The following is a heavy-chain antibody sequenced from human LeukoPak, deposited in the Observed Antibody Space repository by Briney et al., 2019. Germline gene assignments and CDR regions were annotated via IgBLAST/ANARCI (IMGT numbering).Heavy chain of an antibody. CDR3: AKDYYDSSGDSGYFDY. D-gene: IGHD3-22*01. CDR1: GFTFSSYS. V-gene: IGHV3-21*01. J-gene: IGHJ4*02. CDR2: ISSSSSYI. Sequence: GGSLRLSCAASGFTFSSYSMTWVRQAPGKGLEWVSSISSSSSYIYYADSVKGRFTISRDNAKNSLYLQMNSLRAEDTAVYYCAKDYYDSSGDSGYFDYWGQGTLVTVSS.